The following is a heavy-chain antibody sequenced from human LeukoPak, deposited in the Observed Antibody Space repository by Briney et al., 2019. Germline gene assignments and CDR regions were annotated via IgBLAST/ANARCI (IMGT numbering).Heavy chain of an antibody. V-gene: IGHV4-4*07. D-gene: IGHD6-19*01. J-gene: IGHJ4*02. Sequence: SETLSLTCTVSGSSISNYYWTWIRQPAGKGLEWIGRIYTSGGTNYNPSLKTRVTMSVDTSKNQVSLKLSSVTAADTAMYYCARAAEYSSGWYLFDYWGQGILVTVSS. CDR2: IYTSGGT. CDR1: GSSISNYY. CDR3: ARAAEYSSGWYLFDY.